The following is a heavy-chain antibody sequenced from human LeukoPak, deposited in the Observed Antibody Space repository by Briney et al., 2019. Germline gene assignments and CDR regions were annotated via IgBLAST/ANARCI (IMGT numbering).Heavy chain of an antibody. CDR3: ARAVRGLPDY. D-gene: IGHD3-10*01. J-gene: IGHJ4*02. CDR2: INPSGGST. Sequence: ASVKVSCKASGYTFTSYYMHWVRQAPGQGLEWMGIINPSGGSTSYAQKFQGRVTMTRDMSTSTVYMELSSLRSDDTAVYYCARAVRGLPDYWGQGTLVTVSS. V-gene: IGHV1-46*01. CDR1: GYTFTSYY.